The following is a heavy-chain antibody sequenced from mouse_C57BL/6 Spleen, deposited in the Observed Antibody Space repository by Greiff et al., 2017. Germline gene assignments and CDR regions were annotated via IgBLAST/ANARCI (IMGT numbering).Heavy chain of an antibody. CDR2: LSYDGSN. CDR1: GYSITSGYY. CDR3: ASDYDGQGFAY. V-gene: IGHV3-6*01. J-gene: IGHJ3*01. Sequence: VQLKESGPGLVKPSQSLSLTCSVTGYSITSGYYWNWIRQFPGNKLEWMGYLSYDGSNTYNPSLKNRISITPDTSKNQFFLKLNSVTTVDTDTYYCASDYDGQGFAYWGQGTLVTVSA. D-gene: IGHD2-3*01.